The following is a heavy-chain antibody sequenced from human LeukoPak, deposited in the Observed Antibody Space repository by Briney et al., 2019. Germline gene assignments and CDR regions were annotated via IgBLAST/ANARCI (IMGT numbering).Heavy chain of an antibody. V-gene: IGHV3-30*18. CDR1: GFIFSSYG. CDR3: AKEIAAAATGY. J-gene: IGHJ4*02. D-gene: IGHD6-13*01. CDR2: ISYDGSNK. Sequence: PGGSLRLSCAASGFIFSSYGMHWVRQAPGKGLEWVAVISYDGSNKYYADSVKGRFTISRDNSKNTLYLQMNSLRAEDTAVYYCAKEIAAAATGYWGQGTLVTVSS.